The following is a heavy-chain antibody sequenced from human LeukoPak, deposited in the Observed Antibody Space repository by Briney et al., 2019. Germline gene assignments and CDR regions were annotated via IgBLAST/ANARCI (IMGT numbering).Heavy chain of an antibody. V-gene: IGHV3-30*02. CDR2: IRYDGSNK. J-gene: IGHJ4*02. D-gene: IGHD6-13*01. CDR1: GFTFSSYG. Sequence: GGSLRLSCAASGFTFSSYGMHWLRQAPGKGLEGVAFIRYDGSNKYYADSVKGRFTISRDNSKTTLYLQMNSLRTAQPSVYYRANDRDVAAAGNLRMIHCGQGTLVTVSS. CDR3: ANDRDVAAAGNLRMIH.